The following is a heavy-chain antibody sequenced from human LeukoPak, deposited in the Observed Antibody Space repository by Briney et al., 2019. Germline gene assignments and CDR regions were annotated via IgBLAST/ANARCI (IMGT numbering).Heavy chain of an antibody. J-gene: IGHJ4*02. Sequence: GGSLRLSCAASGFTFSNYGMHWVRQAPGKGLEWMAVISYDGSNKYYADSVKGRFTISRDNSKNTLSLQMTSLRAEDTAVYYCATDYDSSGSARDYWGRGTLVTVSS. CDR2: ISYDGSNK. CDR1: GFTFSNYG. CDR3: ATDYDSSGSARDY. V-gene: IGHV3-30*03. D-gene: IGHD3-22*01.